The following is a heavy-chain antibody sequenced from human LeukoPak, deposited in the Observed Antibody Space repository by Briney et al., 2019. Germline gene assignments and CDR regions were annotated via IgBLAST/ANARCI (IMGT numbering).Heavy chain of an antibody. CDR1: GGSISSSSYY. CDR3: ARWDSGEWFHDAFDI. J-gene: IGHJ3*02. Sequence: SETLSLTCTVSGGSISSSSYYWGWLRQPPGKGLEWIGSIHYGGTTYYNPSLKSRVTISVDTSKNQFSLNLSSVTAADTAVYYCARWDSGEWFHDAFDIWGQGTMVTVSS. CDR2: IHYGGTT. V-gene: IGHV4-39*01. D-gene: IGHD3-3*01.